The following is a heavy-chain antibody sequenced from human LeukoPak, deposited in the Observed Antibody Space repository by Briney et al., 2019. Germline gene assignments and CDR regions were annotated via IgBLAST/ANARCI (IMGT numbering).Heavy chain of an antibody. V-gene: IGHV1-69*13. CDR2: IIPIFGTA. CDR1: GGTFSSYA. CDR3: AREGASGWSPKLWPFDP. D-gene: IGHD6-19*01. J-gene: IGHJ5*02. Sequence: ASVKVSCKASGGTFSSYAISWVRQAPGQGLEWTGGIIPIFGTANYAQKFQGRVTITADESTSTAYMELSSLRSEDTAVYYCAREGASGWSPKLWPFDPWGQGTLVTVSS.